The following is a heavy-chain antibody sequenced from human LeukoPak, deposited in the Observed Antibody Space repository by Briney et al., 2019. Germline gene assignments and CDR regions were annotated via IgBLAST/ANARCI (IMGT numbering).Heavy chain of an antibody. CDR1: GFTFDDYG. Sequence: PGGSLRLSCAASGFTFDDYGMSWVRQAPGKGLEWVSGINWNGGSTGYADSVKGRFTISRDNAKNSLYLQMNSLRAEDMALYYCARDLTYYYDSSGDDWGQGTLVTVSS. D-gene: IGHD3-22*01. J-gene: IGHJ4*02. CDR2: INWNGGST. V-gene: IGHV3-20*04. CDR3: ARDLTYYYDSSGDD.